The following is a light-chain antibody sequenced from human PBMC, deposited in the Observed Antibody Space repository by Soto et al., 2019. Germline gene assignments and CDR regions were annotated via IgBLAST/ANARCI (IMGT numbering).Light chain of an antibody. J-gene: IGKJ1*01. CDR2: AAS. CDR1: QSISSY. CDR3: QKYNSAPRT. Sequence: DFQMTQSPSSLSASVGDRVTITCRASQSISSYLAWYQQKPGKVPRLLIYAASTLLSGVPARFSGSGSGTDFTLTISSLQPEDVATYYCQKYNSAPRTFGQGTKVEIK. V-gene: IGKV1-27*01.